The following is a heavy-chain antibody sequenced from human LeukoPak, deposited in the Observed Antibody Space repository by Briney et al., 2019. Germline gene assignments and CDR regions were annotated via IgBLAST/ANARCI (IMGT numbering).Heavy chain of an antibody. CDR3: ARVKPGGLWIRLWFIYY. V-gene: IGHV3-7*01. Sequence: GGSLRLSCAASGFTFSIYWMSWGRQAPGEGREWVSHIKQDGSEKYYVDSVKGRFTISRDKAKNTLYLQMNSLRAEDTAVYYCARVKPGGLWIRLWFIYYWGQGTLVTVSS. CDR2: IKQDGSEK. J-gene: IGHJ4*02. CDR1: GFTFSIYW. D-gene: IGHD5-18*01.